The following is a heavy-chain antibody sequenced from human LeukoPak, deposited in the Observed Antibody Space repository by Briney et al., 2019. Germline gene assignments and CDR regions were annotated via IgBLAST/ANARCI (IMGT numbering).Heavy chain of an antibody. CDR1: GFTFSSYG. V-gene: IGHV3-30*03. CDR2: ISYDGSDK. J-gene: IGHJ4*02. Sequence: GRSLRLSCAASGFTFSSYGMHWVRQAPGKGLEWVAVISYDGSDKYYADSVKGRFTISRDNSKNTLYLQMNSLRAEDTAVYYCARSPSYSGYDFWYFDYWGQGTLVIVSS. CDR3: ARSPSYSGYDFWYFDY. D-gene: IGHD5-12*01.